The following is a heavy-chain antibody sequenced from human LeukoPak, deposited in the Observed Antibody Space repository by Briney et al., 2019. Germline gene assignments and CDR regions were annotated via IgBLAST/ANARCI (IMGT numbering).Heavy chain of an antibody. CDR1: GGTFSSYA. D-gene: IGHD3-22*01. Sequence: GASVKVSSKASGGTFSSYAISWVRQAPGQGLEWMGRIIPIFGTANYAQKLQGRVTMTTDTSTSTAYMELRSLRSDDTAVYYCARDGYYDSSGSESYYYYGMDVWGQGTTVTVSS. CDR3: ARDGYYDSSGSESYYYYGMDV. V-gene: IGHV1-69*05. J-gene: IGHJ6*02. CDR2: IIPIFGTA.